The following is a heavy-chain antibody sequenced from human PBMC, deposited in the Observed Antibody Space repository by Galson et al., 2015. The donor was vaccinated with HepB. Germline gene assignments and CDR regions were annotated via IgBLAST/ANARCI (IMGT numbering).Heavy chain of an antibody. V-gene: IGHV3-73*01. D-gene: IGHD6-6*01. J-gene: IGHJ4*02. CDR1: GFTFSGSA. Sequence: SLRLSCAASGFTFSGSAMHWVRQASGKGLEWVGRIRTKANNYATAYAASVKGRFTISRDDSKNTAYLQMSSLKTEDTAVYYCISLAYSSSSGVGYWGQGTLVTVSS. CDR3: ISLAYSSSSGVGY. CDR2: IRTKANNYAT.